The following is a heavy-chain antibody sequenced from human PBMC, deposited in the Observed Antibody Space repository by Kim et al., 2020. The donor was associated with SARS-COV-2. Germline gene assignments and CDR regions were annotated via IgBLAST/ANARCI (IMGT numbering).Heavy chain of an antibody. CDR2: INHSGST. CDR1: GGSFSGYY. V-gene: IGHV4-34*01. Sequence: SETLSLTCAVYGGSFSGYYWSWIRQPPGKGLEWIGEINHSGSTNYNPSLKSRVTISVDTSKNQFSLKLSSVTAADTAVYYCARGPLTYYYGSGPFDYWGQGTLVTVSS. CDR3: ARGPLTYYYGSGPFDY. J-gene: IGHJ4*02. D-gene: IGHD3-10*01.